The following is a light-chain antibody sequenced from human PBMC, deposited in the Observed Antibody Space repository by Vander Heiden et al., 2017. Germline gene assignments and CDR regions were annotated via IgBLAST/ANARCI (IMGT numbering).Light chain of an antibody. CDR3: CSYTTSNTLI. V-gene: IGLV2-23*01. CDR1: SSDLSTYNL. CDR2: EAT. J-gene: IGLJ2*01. Sequence: QSALTQPASVSGSPGQSITISCTGSSSDLSTYNLVSWYQQHPGKAPKLMIYEATKRPSGISNRCAGSKSGNTASLTISGLQSEDEADYYCCSYTTSNTLIFGGGTKLTVL.